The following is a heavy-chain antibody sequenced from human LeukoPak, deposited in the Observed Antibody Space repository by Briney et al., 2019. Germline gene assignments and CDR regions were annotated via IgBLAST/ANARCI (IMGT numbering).Heavy chain of an antibody. CDR2: IYSGGST. CDR1: GFTVSSNY. Sequence: GGSLRLSCAASGFTVSSNYMSWVRQAPGKGLEWVSVIYSGGSTYYADSVKGRFTMSRDNSKNTLYLQMNSLRAEDTALYYCAKFISSFYSGIGYWGQGTLVTVSS. D-gene: IGHD6-13*01. CDR3: AKFISSFYSGIGY. V-gene: IGHV3-53*01. J-gene: IGHJ4*02.